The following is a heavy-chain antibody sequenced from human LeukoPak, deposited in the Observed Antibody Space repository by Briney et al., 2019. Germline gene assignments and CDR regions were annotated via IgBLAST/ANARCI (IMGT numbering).Heavy chain of an antibody. Sequence: GGSLRLSCAASGFTFSNAYMHWVRQAPGKGLEWVSVIYSGGSTYYADSVKGRFTISRDNSKNTLYLQMNSLRAEDTAVYYCASSGCSGGSCYSEYFQHWGQGTLVTVSS. V-gene: IGHV3-53*01. CDR1: GFTFSNAY. J-gene: IGHJ1*01. D-gene: IGHD2-15*01. CDR2: IYSGGST. CDR3: ASSGCSGGSCYSEYFQH.